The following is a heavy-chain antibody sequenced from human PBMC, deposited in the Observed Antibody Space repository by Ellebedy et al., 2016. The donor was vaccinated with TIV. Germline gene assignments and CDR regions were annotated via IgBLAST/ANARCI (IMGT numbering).Heavy chain of an antibody. J-gene: IGHJ6*02. CDR2: FDPEDGET. CDR3: ATNPRITIFPYYYYGMDV. V-gene: IGHV1-24*01. D-gene: IGHD3-9*01. Sequence: ASVKVSCKASGYTFTSYGISWVRQAPGKGLEWMGGFDPEDGETIYTQKFQGRVTMTEDTSTDTAYMGLSSLRSEDTAVYYCATNPRITIFPYYYYGMDVWGQGTTVTVSS. CDR1: GYTFTSYG.